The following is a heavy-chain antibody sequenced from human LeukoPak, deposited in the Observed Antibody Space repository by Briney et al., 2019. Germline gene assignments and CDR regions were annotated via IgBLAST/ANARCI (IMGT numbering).Heavy chain of an antibody. CDR1: GSTFSSYV. D-gene: IGHD3/OR15-3a*01. CDR3: ARSLGPLSKRGDY. CDR2: ISYDGGNK. V-gene: IGHV3-30-3*01. J-gene: IGHJ4*02. Sequence: QPGGSLRLSCAASGSTFSSYVMHWVRQAPGKGLEWVAVISYDGGNKYYADSVKGRFTISRDNSKNTLYLQMNSLRAEDTAVYFCARSLGPLSKRGDYWGQGTLVTVSS.